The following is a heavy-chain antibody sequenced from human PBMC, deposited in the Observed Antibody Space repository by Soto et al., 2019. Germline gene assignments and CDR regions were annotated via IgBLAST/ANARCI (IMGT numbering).Heavy chain of an antibody. D-gene: IGHD6-13*01. CDR1: GGSISSDY. J-gene: IGHJ4*02. CDR3: ARLVAAAGDFDY. V-gene: IGHV4-59*08. Sequence: SETLSLTCTVSGGSISSDYWSWIRQPPGKGLEWIGYIHYSGSTDYNPSLKSRVTISVDTSKNQFSLKLSSVTAADTAVYYCARLVAAAGDFDYWGQGTLVTVSS. CDR2: IHYSGST.